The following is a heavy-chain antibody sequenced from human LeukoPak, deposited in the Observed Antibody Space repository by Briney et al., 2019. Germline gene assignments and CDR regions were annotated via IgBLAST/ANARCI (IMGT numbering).Heavy chain of an antibody. D-gene: IGHD3/OR15-3a*01. CDR2: ISSSATYM. Sequence: GGSLRLSCAASGFTLSTYSMNWVRQAPGKGLEWVSSISSSATYMYYADSVKGRFTISRDNAKNSLYLQMDSLRAEDTAVYYCARGGVGLVIIPGWEYDYYGLDVWGQGTTVTVSS. V-gene: IGHV3-21*01. J-gene: IGHJ6*02. CDR3: ARGGVGLVIIPGWEYDYYGLDV. CDR1: GFTLSTYS.